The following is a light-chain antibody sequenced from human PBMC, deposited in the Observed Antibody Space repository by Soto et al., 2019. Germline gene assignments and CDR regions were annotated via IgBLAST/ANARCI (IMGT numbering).Light chain of an antibody. CDR3: QQYSSAPRS. Sequence: IVMTQSPVSLAVSLGERATIHCKSSQSVSSRHSDKNYVAWYQQKPGHPPKVIIYWASARDPGVPARFIGDGSGTANTLTLDTVQADEVPVDFWQQYSSAPRSFGQGTRLEI. CDR1: QSVSSRHSDKNY. J-gene: IGKJ2*03. CDR2: WAS. V-gene: IGKV4-1*01.